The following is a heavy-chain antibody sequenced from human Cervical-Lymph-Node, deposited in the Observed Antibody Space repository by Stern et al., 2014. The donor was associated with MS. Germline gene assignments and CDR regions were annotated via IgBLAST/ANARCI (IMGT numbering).Heavy chain of an antibody. CDR3: ARRRYCTGVNCFYYYYGLDV. Sequence: VQLVQSGAEVKKPGESLKISCKGSGFNFTNYWIGWVRQMPGKGLEWMGILNAGDSDTRYSPSFQGQVIISVDKSISTAYLQWTSLKASDTAMYYCARRRYCTGVNCFYYYYGLDVWGQETTVTVS. V-gene: IGHV5-51*01. J-gene: IGHJ6*02. CDR1: GFNFTNYW. D-gene: IGHD2-15*01. CDR2: LNAGDSDT.